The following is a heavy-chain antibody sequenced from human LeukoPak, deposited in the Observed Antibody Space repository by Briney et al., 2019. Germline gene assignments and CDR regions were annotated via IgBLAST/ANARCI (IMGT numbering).Heavy chain of an antibody. V-gene: IGHV1-3*01. J-gene: IGHJ4*02. CDR3: ARDDCGDTCYPGGY. CDR1: GYTFTKYV. Sequence: GASVKVSCKASGYTFTKYVVHWVRQAPGQRPEWMGWINAGNGHTQYSPNFQGRVTITRDTSASTAYMELSSLTSEDTALYYCARDDCGDTCYPGGYWGQGTPVTVSS. CDR2: INAGNGHT. D-gene: IGHD2-21*01.